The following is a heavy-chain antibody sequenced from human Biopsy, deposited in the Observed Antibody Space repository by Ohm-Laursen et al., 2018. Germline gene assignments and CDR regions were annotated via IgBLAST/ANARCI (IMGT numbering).Heavy chain of an antibody. CDR1: GYSFTSYY. V-gene: IGHV1-46*01. J-gene: IGHJ4*02. D-gene: IGHD6-19*01. CDR2: INPSGSTT. CDR3: ARNTGWYGDLYYFDY. Sequence: SVKVSCKASGYSFTSYYMHWVRQAPGQGLKRMGMINPSGSTTSYPQIFQGRVTMTRDTSKSTVYMELSSLRSADTAVYFCARNTGWYGDLYYFDYWGQGTLVTVSS.